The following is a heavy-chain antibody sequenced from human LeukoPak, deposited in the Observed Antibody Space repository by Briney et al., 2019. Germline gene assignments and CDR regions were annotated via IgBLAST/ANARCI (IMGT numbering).Heavy chain of an antibody. CDR2: IIPIFGTA. D-gene: IGHD1-26*01. Sequence: ASVKASCKASGGTFSSYAISWVRQAPGQGLEWMGGIIPIFGTANYAQKFQGRVTITTDESTSTAYMELSSLRSEDTAVYYCATSAEWELPDLGWFDPWGQGTLVTVSS. CDR3: ATSAEWELPDLGWFDP. J-gene: IGHJ5*02. CDR1: GGTFSSYA. V-gene: IGHV1-69*05.